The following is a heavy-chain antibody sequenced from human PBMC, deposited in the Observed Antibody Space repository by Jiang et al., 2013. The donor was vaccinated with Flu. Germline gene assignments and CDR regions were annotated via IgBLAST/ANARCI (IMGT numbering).Heavy chain of an antibody. J-gene: IGHJ1*01. D-gene: IGHD6-13*01. CDR3: AARIGAPGIKFFKH. CDR1: GGSLSDYY. V-gene: IGHV4-34*01. CDR2: INESGYT. Sequence: LLKPSETLSLTCAVSGGSLSDYYWSWIRQSPGKGLEWIGEINESGYTNYNPSLKSPVVISVDKSKSQLSLRLSSVTAADTAVYFCAARIGAPGIKFFKHWGQGTLVTVSS.